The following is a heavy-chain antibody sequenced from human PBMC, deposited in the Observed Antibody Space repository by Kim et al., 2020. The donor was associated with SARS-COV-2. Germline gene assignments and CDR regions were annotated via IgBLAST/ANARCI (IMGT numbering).Heavy chain of an antibody. J-gene: IGHJ6*02. CDR1: GGSFSGYY. V-gene: IGHV4-34*01. CDR3: ARRPVPSGAPYYYYGMDV. D-gene: IGHD1-26*01. CDR2: INHSGST. Sequence: SETLSLTCAVYGGSFSGYYWSWIRQPPGKGLEWIGEINHSGSTNYNPSLTSRVTISVDTSKNQFSLKLSSVTAADTAVYYCARRPVPSGAPYYYYGMDVWGQGTTVTVSS.